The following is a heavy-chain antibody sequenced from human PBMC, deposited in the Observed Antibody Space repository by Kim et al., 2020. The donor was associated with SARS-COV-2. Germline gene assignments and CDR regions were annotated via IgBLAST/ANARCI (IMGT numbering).Heavy chain of an antibody. D-gene: IGHD3-10*01. J-gene: IGHJ4*02. CDR3: ARGRYGSGRGGYFDY. CDR1: GGSFSGYY. Sequence: PSETLSLTCAVYGGSFSGYYWSWIRQPPGKGLEWIGEINHSGSTNYNPSLKSRVTISVDTSKNQFSLKLSSVTAADTAVYYCARGRYGSGRGGYFDYWGQATLVTVP. V-gene: IGHV4-34*01. CDR2: INHSGST.